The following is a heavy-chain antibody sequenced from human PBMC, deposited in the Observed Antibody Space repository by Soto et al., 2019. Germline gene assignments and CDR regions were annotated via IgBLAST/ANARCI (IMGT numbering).Heavy chain of an antibody. CDR1: GFTFDDYA. V-gene: IGHV3-9*01. Sequence: SLRLSCSASGFTFDDYAMHWVRQAPGKGLEWVSGLNWNSVSAGYADSVKGRFTIPRDNAKNSLYLQMNSLRAEDTALYYCAKDISGSYSGPYFDCWGQGTLVTVSS. J-gene: IGHJ4*02. CDR2: LNWNSVSA. D-gene: IGHD1-26*01. CDR3: AKDISGSYSGPYFDC.